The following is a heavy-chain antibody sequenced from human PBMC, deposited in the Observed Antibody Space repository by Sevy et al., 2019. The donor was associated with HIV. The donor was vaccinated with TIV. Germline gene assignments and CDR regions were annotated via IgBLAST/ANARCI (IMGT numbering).Heavy chain of an antibody. D-gene: IGHD6-19*01. J-gene: IGHJ4*02. Sequence: GGSLRLSCAASGFTFSSYAMHWVRQAPGKGLEWVAVISYDGSNKYYADSVKGRFTISRDNSKNTLYLQMNSLRAEDTDVYYCARARAGNIAVGEGPYWGQGTLVTVSS. V-gene: IGHV3-30-3*01. CDR1: GFTFSSYA. CDR2: ISYDGSNK. CDR3: ARARAGNIAVGEGPY.